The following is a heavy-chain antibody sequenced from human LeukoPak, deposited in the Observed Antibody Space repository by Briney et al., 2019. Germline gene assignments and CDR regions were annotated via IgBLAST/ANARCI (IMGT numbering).Heavy chain of an antibody. CDR1: GGSISGSSYY. V-gene: IGHV4-31*03. D-gene: IGHD3-3*01. Sequence: SETLSLTCTVSGGSISGSSYYWSWIRQHPGKGLEWIGYIYYSGSTYYNPSPKSRVTISVDTSKNQFSLKLSSVTAADTAVYYCARDRGDYDFWSGSAAPPYYYGMDVWGQGTTVTVSS. J-gene: IGHJ6*02. CDR3: ARDRGDYDFWSGSAAPPYYYGMDV. CDR2: IYYSGST.